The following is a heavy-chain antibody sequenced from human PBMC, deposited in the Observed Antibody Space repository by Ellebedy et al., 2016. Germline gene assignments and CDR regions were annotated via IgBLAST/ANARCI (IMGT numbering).Heavy chain of an antibody. D-gene: IGHD6-19*01. J-gene: IGHJ4*02. V-gene: IGHV3-23*01. CDR3: AKCRHSTGCLLDS. CDR2: ISSAGSP. CDR1: GFTFSGLA. Sequence: GGSLRLSCAASGFTFSGLAMSWVRQAPGKGLEWVSTISSAGSPNYADSVRGRFTISRDSSKDTLYLEMDSLRADDTAIYYCAKCRHSTGCLLDSWGQGTLVTVSS.